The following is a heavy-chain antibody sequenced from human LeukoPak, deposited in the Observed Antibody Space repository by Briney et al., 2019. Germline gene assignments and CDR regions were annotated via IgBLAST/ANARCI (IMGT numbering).Heavy chain of an antibody. CDR3: ARDALEAIASRGWFDP. Sequence: ASVKVSCKASGYTFTDFYLHWVRQAPGQGLEWMGIINPSGGTTIYSEKFQGRVTMTRDTSTSTVYMELSSLRSDDTAAYYCARDALEAIASRGWFDPWAREPWSPSP. J-gene: IGHJ5*02. D-gene: IGHD6-13*01. CDR1: GYTFTDFY. CDR2: INPSGGTT. V-gene: IGHV1-46*01.